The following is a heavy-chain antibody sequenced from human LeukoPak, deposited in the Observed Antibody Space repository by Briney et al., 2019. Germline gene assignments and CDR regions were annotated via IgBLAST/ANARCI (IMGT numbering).Heavy chain of an antibody. CDR1: GYTLTELS. D-gene: IGHD5-18*01. Sequence: ASVKVSCNVSGYTLTELSMHWVRQSPGKRLEWRGGFDPEDGETIYAQKFQGRVTMTEDTSTDTAYMELSSLRSEDTAVYYCATDGPYTAMVKGGDYWGQGTLVTVSS. V-gene: IGHV1-24*01. J-gene: IGHJ4*02. CDR2: FDPEDGET. CDR3: ATDGPYTAMVKGGDY.